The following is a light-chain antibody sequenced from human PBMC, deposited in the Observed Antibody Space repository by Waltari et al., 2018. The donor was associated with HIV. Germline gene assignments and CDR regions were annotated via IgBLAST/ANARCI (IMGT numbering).Light chain of an antibody. V-gene: IGLV1-44*01. Sequence: QSVLTQPPPASGTPGQRVTISCSGSPSNIGNTSVNWYQQFPGSAPKLLLYSNSQRPLGVPDRFSGSKSGSSASLAISGPQADDEAHYYCASWDDTLGVVFGGGTTLTVL. CDR3: ASWDDTLGVV. CDR1: PSNIGNTS. CDR2: SNS. J-gene: IGLJ2*01.